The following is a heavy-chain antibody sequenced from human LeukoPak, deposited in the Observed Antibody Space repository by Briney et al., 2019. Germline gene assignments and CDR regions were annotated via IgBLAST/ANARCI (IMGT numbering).Heavy chain of an antibody. V-gene: IGHV1-2*02. D-gene: IGHD4-17*01. J-gene: IGHJ6*02. CDR2: INPNSGGT. CDR1: GYTFTGYY. Sequence: ASVKVSCKASGYTFTGYYMHWVRQAPGQGLEWMGWINPNSGGTNYAQKFQGRVTMTRDTSISTAYMELSRLRSDDTAVYYCSRTTVTTFGYYYYYGMDVWGQGTTVTVSS. CDR3: SRTTVTTFGYYYYYGMDV.